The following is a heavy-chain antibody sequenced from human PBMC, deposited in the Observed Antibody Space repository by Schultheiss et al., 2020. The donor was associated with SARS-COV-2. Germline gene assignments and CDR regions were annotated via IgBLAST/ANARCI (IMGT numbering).Heavy chain of an antibody. CDR2: ISWNSGSI. V-gene: IGHV3-9*01. CDR3: AKDREVVAATLYGMDV. J-gene: IGHJ6*02. D-gene: IGHD2-15*01. Sequence: SLRLSCAASGFTFDDYAMHWVRQAPGKGLEWVSGISWNSGSIGYADSVKGRFTISRDNSKNTLYLQMNSLRAEDTAVYYCAKDREVVAATLYGMDVWGQGTTVTVSS. CDR1: GFTFDDYA.